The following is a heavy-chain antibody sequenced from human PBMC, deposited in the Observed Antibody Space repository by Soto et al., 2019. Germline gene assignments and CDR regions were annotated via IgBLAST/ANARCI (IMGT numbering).Heavy chain of an antibody. J-gene: IGHJ4*02. CDR2: ISYDGSNK. Sequence: PVGSLRLSCAASGFTFSSYAMHWVRQAPGKGLEWVAVISYDGSNKYYADSVKGRFTISRDNSKKTLYLQMNSLRAEDTAVYYCAREVNSGSQIDYWGQGTLVTVSS. V-gene: IGHV3-30-3*01. CDR1: GFTFSSYA. CDR3: AREVNSGSQIDY. D-gene: IGHD1-26*01.